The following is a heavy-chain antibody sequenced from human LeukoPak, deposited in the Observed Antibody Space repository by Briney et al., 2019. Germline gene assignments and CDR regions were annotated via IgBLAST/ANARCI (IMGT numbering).Heavy chain of an antibody. CDR1: GYTFTSYD. Sequence: ASVKVSCKASGYTFTSYDFNWVRQATGQRPEWMGWMSPNSGDTGYAQKFQDRVTMTRNTSISTAYMELSSLRSDDTAVYYCARDYYGSGSPFDYWGQGTLVTVSS. CDR3: ARDYYGSGSPFDY. V-gene: IGHV1-8*01. D-gene: IGHD3-10*01. CDR2: MSPNSGDT. J-gene: IGHJ4*02.